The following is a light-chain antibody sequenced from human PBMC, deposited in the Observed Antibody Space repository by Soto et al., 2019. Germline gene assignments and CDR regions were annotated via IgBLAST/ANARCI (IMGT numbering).Light chain of an antibody. Sequence: QSVLTQPASVSGSPGQSITISCTGTSSDVGGYNYVSWYQQHPGKASKLMIYDVSNRPSGVFNRFSGSKSGNTASLTISGLQAEDEADYYCSSYTSSSLYVFGTGTKVTVL. V-gene: IGLV2-14*01. CDR1: SSDVGGYNY. CDR3: SSYTSSSLYV. CDR2: DVS. J-gene: IGLJ1*01.